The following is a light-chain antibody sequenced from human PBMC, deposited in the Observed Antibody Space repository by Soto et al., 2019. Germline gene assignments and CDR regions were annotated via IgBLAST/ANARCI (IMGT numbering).Light chain of an antibody. J-gene: IGLJ1*01. V-gene: IGLV2-14*01. Sequence: QSALTQPPSVAGSPGQSITISFTGTLNDVGSYNSVSWYQQHPGKAPKLMIYEVTNRPSGVSNRFSASKSGNTASLTISGLQAEDEAGYYCSSYTTSSTYVFGTGTKVTVL. CDR3: SSYTTSSTYV. CDR1: LNDVGSYNS. CDR2: EVT.